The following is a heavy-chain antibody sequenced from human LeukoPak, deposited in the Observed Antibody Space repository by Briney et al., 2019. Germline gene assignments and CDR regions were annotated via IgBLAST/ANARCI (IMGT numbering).Heavy chain of an antibody. CDR1: GFTFSSNW. J-gene: IGHJ6*02. CDR3: ARPSHSGYDEGMDV. CDR2: INSDGTST. V-gene: IGHV3-74*01. D-gene: IGHD1-26*01. Sequence: GGSLRLSCAASGFTFSSNWMHWVRQAPGKGLVWVSRINSDGTSTGYADSVKGRFTISRDNAKNTLYLQMNSLRVDDTAVYYCARPSHSGYDEGMDVWGQGTTVIVSS.